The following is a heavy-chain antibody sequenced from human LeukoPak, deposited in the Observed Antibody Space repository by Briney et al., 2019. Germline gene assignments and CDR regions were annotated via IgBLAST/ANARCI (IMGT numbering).Heavy chain of an antibody. CDR3: ARGDVYVGSSGWYNWFDP. CDR1: GFTFSGYA. CDR2: ISGSGGST. D-gene: IGHD6-19*01. J-gene: IGHJ5*02. Sequence: PGGSLRVSCAASGFTFSGYAMSRVRQAPGKGLEWVSAISGSGGSTYHADSVKGRFTISRDNSKNTLYLQMNSLRAEDTAVYYCARGDVYVGSSGWYNWFDPWGQGTLVTVSS. V-gene: IGHV3-23*01.